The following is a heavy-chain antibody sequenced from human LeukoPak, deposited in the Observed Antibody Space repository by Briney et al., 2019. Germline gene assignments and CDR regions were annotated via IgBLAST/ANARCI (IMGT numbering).Heavy chain of an antibody. D-gene: IGHD3-22*01. J-gene: IGHJ6*03. V-gene: IGHV4-30-4*02. Sequence: SETLSLTCTVSGGSISSGDYYWSWIRQPPGKGLEWIGYIYYSGSTYYNPSLKSRVTISVDTSKNQFSLKLSSVTAADTAVYYCARNPRWYYDSSGYYQKDYYYYYMDVWGKGTTVTVSS. CDR3: ARNPRWYYDSSGYYQKDYYYYYMDV. CDR2: IYYSGST. CDR1: GGSISSGDYY.